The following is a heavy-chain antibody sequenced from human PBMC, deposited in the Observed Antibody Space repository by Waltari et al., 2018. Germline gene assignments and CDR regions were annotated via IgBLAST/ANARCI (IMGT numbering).Heavy chain of an antibody. V-gene: IGHV3-9*03. CDR3: ARQYSSSWSLDY. J-gene: IGHJ4*02. CDR1: GFTFADYA. D-gene: IGHD6-13*01. CDR2: ISWNSGSI. Sequence: EVQLVESGGGLVQPGRSLRLSCAASGFTFADYAMHWVRQAPGKGLEWVSGISWNSGSIGYADSVKGRFTISRDNAKNSLYLQMNSLRAEDMALYYCARQYSSSWSLDYWGQGTLVTVSS.